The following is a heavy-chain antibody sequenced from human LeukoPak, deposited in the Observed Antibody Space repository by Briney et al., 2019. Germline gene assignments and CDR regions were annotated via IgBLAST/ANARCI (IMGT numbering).Heavy chain of an antibody. CDR3: TSQPFIVGATVY. CDR2: IRSKANSYAT. D-gene: IGHD1-26*01. Sequence: PGGSLRLSCAASGFTFSGSAMHWVRQASGKGLEWVGRIRSKANSYATAYAASVKGRFTNSRDDSKNTAYLQMNSLKTEDTAVYYCTSQPFIVGATVYWGQGTLVTVSS. V-gene: IGHV3-73*01. J-gene: IGHJ4*02. CDR1: GFTFSGSA.